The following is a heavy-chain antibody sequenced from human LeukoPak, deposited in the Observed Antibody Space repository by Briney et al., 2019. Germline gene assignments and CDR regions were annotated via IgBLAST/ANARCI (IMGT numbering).Heavy chain of an antibody. D-gene: IGHD2-21*02. CDR3: AGGGFGYCGGDCYHYYGMDV. V-gene: IGHV1-69*01. CDR2: IIPIFGTA. CDR1: GGTFSSYA. Sequence: SVKVSCKASGGTFSSYAISWVRQAPGQGLEWMGGIIPIFGTANYAQKFQGRVTITADESTSTAYMELSSLRSEDTAVYYCAGGGFGYCGGDCYHYYGMDVWGQGTTVTVSS. J-gene: IGHJ6*02.